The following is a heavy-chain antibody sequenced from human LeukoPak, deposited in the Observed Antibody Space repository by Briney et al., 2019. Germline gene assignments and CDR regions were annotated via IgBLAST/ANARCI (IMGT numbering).Heavy chain of an antibody. CDR2: ISGSGSST. CDR1: GFTFNGYT. Sequence: WGSLRLSCAAYGFTFNGYTMNWVRQPPGEGLKWVSYISGSGSSTYYADSVKGRFTISRDNSRNTLYLQMNSLRAEDTGVYYCAKSPELDYYYYYGVDVWGQGTTVTVSS. D-gene: IGHD1-1*01. CDR3: AKSPELDYYYYYGVDV. V-gene: IGHV3-23*01. J-gene: IGHJ6*02.